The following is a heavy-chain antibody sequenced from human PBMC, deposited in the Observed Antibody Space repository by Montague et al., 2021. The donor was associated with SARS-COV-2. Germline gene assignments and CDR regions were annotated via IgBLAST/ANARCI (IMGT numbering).Heavy chain of an antibody. J-gene: IGHJ4*02. CDR3: ARRYGSAFDY. D-gene: IGHD3-10*01. Sequence: LVKPTQTLTLTCTFSGFSLSTSGMCVNWIRQPPGKGLEWLGSISYSGYTNYNSSLKSRVTISIDTSKNQFSLRLTSVSAADTAVYYCARRYGSAFDYWGQGTLVTVSS. V-gene: IGHV4-39*01. CDR2: ISYSGYT. CDR1: GFSLSTSGMC.